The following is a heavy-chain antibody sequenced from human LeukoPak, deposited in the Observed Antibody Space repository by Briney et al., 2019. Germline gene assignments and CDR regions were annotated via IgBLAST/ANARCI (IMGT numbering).Heavy chain of an antibody. CDR1: GYTFTGYY. V-gene: IGHV1-2*02. CDR2: INPNSGGT. D-gene: IGHD3-3*01. CDR3: ARPGGSERFLEWLLIGGNFDY. Sequence: ASVKVSCKASGYTFTGYYMHWVRQAPGQGLEWMGWINPNSGGTNYAQKFQGRVTMTRDTSISTAYMELRRLRSDDTAVYYCARPGGSERFLEWLLIGGNFDYWGQGTLVTVSS. J-gene: IGHJ4*02.